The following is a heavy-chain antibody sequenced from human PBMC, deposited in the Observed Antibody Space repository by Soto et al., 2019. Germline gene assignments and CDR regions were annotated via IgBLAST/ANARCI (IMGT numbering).Heavy chain of an antibody. D-gene: IGHD1-26*01. CDR2: IKSKTDGGTT. CDR1: GITLSNAW. Sequence: EVQLVESGGGLVNPGGSLRLSCVASGITLSNAWMSWVRQAPGKGLEWVGRIKSKTDGGTTDYAAPVKGRFTISRDDSKNILYLQMNSLKTEDTAVYYCTGKANGYWGQGALVTVSS. V-gene: IGHV3-15*01. J-gene: IGHJ4*02. CDR3: TGKANGY.